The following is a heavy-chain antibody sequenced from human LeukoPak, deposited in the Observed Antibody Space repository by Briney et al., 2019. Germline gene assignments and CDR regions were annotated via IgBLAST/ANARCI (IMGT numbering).Heavy chain of an antibody. CDR1: GFTFRNYA. J-gene: IGHJ2*01. CDR2: ISGSGDSA. Sequence: GGSLRLSCVASGFTFRNYAMTWVRQAPGKGLEWVSFISGSGDSAYYADSLKGRFTISRDKSKSTLYLQMDSRRAEDTAVYYCARVAILSWYFDLWGRGTLVTVSS. V-gene: IGHV3-23*01. CDR3: ARVAILSWYFDL. D-gene: IGHD2-21*01.